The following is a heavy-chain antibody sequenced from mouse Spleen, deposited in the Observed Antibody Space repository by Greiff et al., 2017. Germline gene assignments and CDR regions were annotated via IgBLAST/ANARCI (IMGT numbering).Heavy chain of an antibody. J-gene: IGHJ3*01. CDR2: IWSDGST. V-gene: IGHV2-6-1*01. CDR1: GFSLTSYG. Sequence: VQLQQSGPGLVAPSQSLSITCTVSGFSLTSYGVHWVRQPPGKGLEWLVVIWSDGSTTYNSALKSRLSISKDNSKSQVFLKMNSLQTDDTAMYYCARHEEGYYSPFAYWGQGTLVTVSA. D-gene: IGHD2-12*01. CDR3: ARHEEGYYSPFAY.